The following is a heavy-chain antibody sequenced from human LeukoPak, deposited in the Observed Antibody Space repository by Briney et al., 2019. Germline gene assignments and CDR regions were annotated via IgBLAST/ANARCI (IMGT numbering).Heavy chain of an antibody. CDR2: IYYTGTT. CDR1: GGSLTTYY. V-gene: IGHV4-59*01. D-gene: IGHD6-19*01. J-gene: IGHJ1*01. Sequence: PSETLSLTCTVSGGSLTTYYWSWIRQPPGRGLEWIGYIYYTGTTNYNPSLKSRVTISVDASKNQFSLKMSSMTAADTAVYYCARAQGYSSGWDFQHWGQGTLVTVSS. CDR3: ARAQGYSSGWDFQH.